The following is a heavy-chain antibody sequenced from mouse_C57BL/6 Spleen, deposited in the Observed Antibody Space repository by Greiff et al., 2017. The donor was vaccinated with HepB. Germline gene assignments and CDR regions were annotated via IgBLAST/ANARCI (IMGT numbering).Heavy chain of an antibody. CDR3: AKDGYDGGY. J-gene: IGHJ4*01. D-gene: IGHD2-2*01. CDR2: ISYDGSN. CDR1: GYSITSGYY. Sequence: ESGPGLVKPSQSLSLTCSVTGYSITSGYYWNWIRQFPGNKLEWMGYISYDGSNNYNPSLKNRISITRDTSKNQFFLKLNSVTTEDTATYYCAKDGYDGGYWGQGTSVTVSS. V-gene: IGHV3-6*01.